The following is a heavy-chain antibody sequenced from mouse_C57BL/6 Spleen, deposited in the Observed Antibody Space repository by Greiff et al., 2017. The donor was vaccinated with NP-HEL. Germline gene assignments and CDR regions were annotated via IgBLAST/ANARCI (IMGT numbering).Heavy chain of an antibody. D-gene: IGHD2-5*01. Sequence: QVQLKQSGAELVRPGPSVTLSCKASGYTFTDYEMHWVKQTPVHGLEWIGAIDPETGGTAYNQKFKGKAILTADKSSSTAYMELRSLTSEDSAVYYCLYSNYGVAYWGQGTLVTVSA. CDR3: LYSNYGVAY. J-gene: IGHJ3*01. CDR2: IDPETGGT. V-gene: IGHV1-15*01. CDR1: GYTFTDYE.